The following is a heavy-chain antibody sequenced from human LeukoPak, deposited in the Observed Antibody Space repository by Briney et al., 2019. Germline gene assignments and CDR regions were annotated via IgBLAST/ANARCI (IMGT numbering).Heavy chain of an antibody. D-gene: IGHD5-12*01. CDR1: GYTFTSYD. V-gene: IGHV1-8*01. J-gene: IGHJ4*02. CDR2: MNPNSGNT. CDR3: ARNLLDIADPWESSGY. Sequence: GASVKVSCKASGYTFTSYDINWVRQATGQGIEWMGWMNPNSGNTGYAQKFQGRVTMTRNTSISTAYMELSSLRSEDTAVYYCARNLLDIADPWESSGYWGQGTLVTVSS.